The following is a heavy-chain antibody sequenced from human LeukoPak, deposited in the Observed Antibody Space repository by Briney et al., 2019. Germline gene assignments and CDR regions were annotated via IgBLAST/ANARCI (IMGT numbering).Heavy chain of an antibody. CDR3: ARDGNTAIDY. J-gene: IGHJ4*02. D-gene: IGHD5-18*01. Sequence: APVKVSCTASGYTFTSYYMHWVRQTPGQGLEWMGIINPSGGSTSYAQKFQGRVTMTRDTSTSTVYMELSSLRSEDTAVYYCARDGNTAIDYWGQGTLVTVSS. V-gene: IGHV1-46*01. CDR2: INPSGGST. CDR1: GYTFTSYY.